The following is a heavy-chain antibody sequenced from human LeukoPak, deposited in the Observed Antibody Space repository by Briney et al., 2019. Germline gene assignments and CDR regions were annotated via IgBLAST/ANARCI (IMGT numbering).Heavy chain of an antibody. CDR1: GFTFSRYS. CDR2: ISSSSSTI. Sequence: RGSRTLSCAASGFTFSRYSTNWVSQAPGKGLEWVSYISSSSSTIYYADSVKSRFTISRDNAKNSLYLQMNSLRDEDTALYYCARGGYCSSTSCYLVGGDYWG. J-gene: IGHJ4*01. V-gene: IGHV3-48*02. CDR3: ARGGYCSSTSCYLVGGDY. D-gene: IGHD2-2*01.